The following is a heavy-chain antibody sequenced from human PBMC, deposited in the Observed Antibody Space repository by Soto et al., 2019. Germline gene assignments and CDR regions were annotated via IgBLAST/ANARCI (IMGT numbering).Heavy chain of an antibody. V-gene: IGHV3-15*01. CDR2: IKSKTDGGTT. D-gene: IGHD4-17*01. CDR3: TTGVTTGDYMDV. CDR1: GFTFSNAW. J-gene: IGHJ6*03. Sequence: EVQLVESGGGLVQPRGSLRLSCAASGFTFSNAWMSWVRQAPGKGLEWVGRIKSKTDGGTTDYAAPVKVRFTISRDDSKNTLYLQMNSLKTEDTAVYYCTTGVTTGDYMDVWGKGTTVTVSS.